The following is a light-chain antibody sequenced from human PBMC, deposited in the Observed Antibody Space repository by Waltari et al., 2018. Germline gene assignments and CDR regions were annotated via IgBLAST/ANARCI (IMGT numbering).Light chain of an antibody. Sequence: EILLTQSPATLSLSPGERATLSCRASQSVGSYLAWYQQKPGQAPRLLIYDASNRATGIPARFSGSGSGTDFTLSINSLEPEDFAVYYCQQRGDWPPWTFGQGTKVEAK. CDR3: QQRGDWPPWT. V-gene: IGKV3-11*01. J-gene: IGKJ1*01. CDR1: QSVGSY. CDR2: DAS.